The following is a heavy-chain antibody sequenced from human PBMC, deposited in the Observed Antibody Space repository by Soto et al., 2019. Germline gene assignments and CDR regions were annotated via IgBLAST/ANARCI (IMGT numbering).Heavy chain of an antibody. V-gene: IGHV3-33*01. D-gene: IGHD2-15*01. CDR1: GFTFSSYG. CDR2: IWYDGSNK. CDR3: PRDVGPFDY. Sequence: GGSLRLSCAASGFTFSSYGMHWVRQAPGKGLEWVAVIWYDGSNKYYADSVKGRFTISRDNSKNTLYLQMNSLRAEDTAVYYFPRDVGPFDYWGPATLVTVSS. J-gene: IGHJ4*02.